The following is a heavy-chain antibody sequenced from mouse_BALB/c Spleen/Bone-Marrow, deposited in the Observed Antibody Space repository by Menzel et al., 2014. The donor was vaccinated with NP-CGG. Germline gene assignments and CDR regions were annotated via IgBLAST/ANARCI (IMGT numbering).Heavy chain of an antibody. J-gene: IGHJ2*01. V-gene: IGHV6-6*02. CDR1: GFTFSNYW. Sequence: EVKLMESGGGLVQPGGSMKLSCVASGFTFSNYWMNWVRQSPEKGLEWVAAIRLKSNNYATHYAESVKGRFTISRDDSKSSVYLQMNNLRAEDTGIYYCTVPFGPGFDYWGQGTTLTVSS. CDR3: TVPFGPGFDY. CDR2: IRLKSNNYAT.